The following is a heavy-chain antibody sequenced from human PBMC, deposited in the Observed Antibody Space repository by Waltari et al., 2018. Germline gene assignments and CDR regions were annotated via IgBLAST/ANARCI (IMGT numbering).Heavy chain of an antibody. V-gene: IGHV1-69*13. CDR1: GYTFNNYA. CDR2: IIPMFGKE. Sequence: QVHLVPSGAEVKKPGSSVKVSCTASGYTFNNYAITWVRKAPGQGLEWMGGIIPMFGKEKYAQKLQGRLTIAADESTSTAYMELRSLTSEDTATYYCARGYAHCNDGGCFSNWL. CDR3: ARGYAHCNDGGCFSNWL. D-gene: IGHD2-15*01. J-gene: IGHJ5*01.